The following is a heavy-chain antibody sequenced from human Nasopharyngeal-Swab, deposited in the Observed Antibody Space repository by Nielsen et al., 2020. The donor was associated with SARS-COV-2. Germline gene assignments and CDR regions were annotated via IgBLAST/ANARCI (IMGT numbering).Heavy chain of an antibody. V-gene: IGHV3-74*01. Sequence: WIRQPPGKGLVWVSRINSDGSSTSYADSVKGRFTISRDNAKNTLYLQMNSLRAEDTAVYYCARGDDFISADYWGQGTLVTVSS. CDR3: ARGDDFISADY. CDR2: INSDGSST. D-gene: IGHD3-3*01. J-gene: IGHJ4*02.